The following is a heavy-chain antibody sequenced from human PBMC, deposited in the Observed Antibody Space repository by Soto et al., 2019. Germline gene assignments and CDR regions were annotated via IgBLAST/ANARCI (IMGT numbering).Heavy chain of an antibody. J-gene: IGHJ6*02. Sequence: QVQLVQSGAEVKKPGSSVKVSCKASGGTFSSYAISWVRQAPGQGLEWMGGIIPIFGTANYAQKFQGRVTITADESTSTAYMELSSLRSEDTVVYYCGGFFVVVVAATPVLLGGMDVWGQGTTVTVSS. CDR2: IIPIFGTA. V-gene: IGHV1-69*01. D-gene: IGHD2-15*01. CDR3: GGFFVVVVAATPVLLGGMDV. CDR1: GGTFSSYA.